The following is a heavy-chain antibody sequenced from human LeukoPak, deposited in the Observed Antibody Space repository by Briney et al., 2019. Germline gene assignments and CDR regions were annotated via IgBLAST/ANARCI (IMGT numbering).Heavy chain of an antibody. CDR1: GFTFSSFA. CDR3: AKGVGGSSGWYYFGY. J-gene: IGHJ4*02. Sequence: GGSLRLSCAASGFTFSSFAMSWVRQAPGKGLEWVSTVSISGGSSYSADSVKGRFTISRDNSSKILYLQMHSLRAEDTAVYYCAKGVGGSSGWYYFGYWGQGTLVTVSS. CDR2: VSISGGSS. V-gene: IGHV3-23*01. D-gene: IGHD6-19*01.